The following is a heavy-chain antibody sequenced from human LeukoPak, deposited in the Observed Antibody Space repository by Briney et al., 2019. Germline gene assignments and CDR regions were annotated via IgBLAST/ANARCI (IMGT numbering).Heavy chain of an antibody. D-gene: IGHD5-18*01. CDR2: INPNSGGT. Sequence: ASVKVSCKASGYTFTGYYIHWVRQAPGQGLEWMGWINPNSGGTNYVQKFQGWVTMTRDTSITTAYMELSRLKSDDTAVYYCARGYMDTAMVTFDYWGQGTLVTVSS. CDR3: ARGYMDTAMVTFDY. CDR1: GYTFTGYY. J-gene: IGHJ4*02. V-gene: IGHV1-2*04.